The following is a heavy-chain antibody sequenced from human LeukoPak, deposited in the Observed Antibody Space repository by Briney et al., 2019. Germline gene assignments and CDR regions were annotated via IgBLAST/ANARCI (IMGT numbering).Heavy chain of an antibody. Sequence: GGSLRLSCAASGFSFSAYGMHWVRQAPGKGLDWAAVIWHDGSAEFYVDSVKGRFSISRDDSKNTLYLQMNNLRVEDTAMYFCAKDNREGWSGYFDHWGQGTLLTVSS. CDR2: IWHDGSAE. V-gene: IGHV3-33*06. J-gene: IGHJ4*02. D-gene: IGHD2-15*01. CDR1: GFSFSAYG. CDR3: AKDNREGWSGYFDH.